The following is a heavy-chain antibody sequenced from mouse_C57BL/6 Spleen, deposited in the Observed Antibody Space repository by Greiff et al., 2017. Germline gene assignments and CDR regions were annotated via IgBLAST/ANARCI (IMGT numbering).Heavy chain of an antibody. CDR3: ARDREYVFAY. CDR2: INPNYGTT. CDR1: GYSFTDYN. J-gene: IGHJ3*01. Sequence: EVKLMESGPELVKPGASVKISCKASGYSFTDYNMNWVKQSHGQGLEWIGVINPNYGTTSYNQKFKGKATLTVDQSSSTAYMQLNSLTSEDSAVYYCARDREYVFAYWGQGTLVTVSA. V-gene: IGHV1-39*01. D-gene: IGHD2-10*02.